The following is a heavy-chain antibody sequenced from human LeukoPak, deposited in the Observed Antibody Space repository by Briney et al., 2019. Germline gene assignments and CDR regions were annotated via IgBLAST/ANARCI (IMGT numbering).Heavy chain of an antibody. V-gene: IGHV3-48*01. CDR1: GFTFGSYG. J-gene: IGHJ6*03. CDR2: ISTSSSTI. Sequence: GGSLRLSCTASGFTFGSYGMNWVRQAPGKGLEWLSYISTSSSTIYYADSVRGRFTISRDNAKNSLYLQMNSLRAEDTAVYYCARNYYCMDVWGKGATVTVSS. CDR3: ARNYYCMDV.